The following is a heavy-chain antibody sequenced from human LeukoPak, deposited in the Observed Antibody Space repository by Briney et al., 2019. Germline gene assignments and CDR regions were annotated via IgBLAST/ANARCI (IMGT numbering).Heavy chain of an antibody. D-gene: IGHD4-11*01. CDR2: ISYDGSNK. V-gene: IGHV3-30*18. Sequence: GGSLRLSCAASGFTFSSYAMSWVRQAPGKGLEWVAVISYDGSNKYYADSVKGRFTISRDNSKNTLYLQMNSLRAEDTAVYYCAKDYGNHLYYFDYWGQGTLVTVSS. CDR1: GFTFSSYA. J-gene: IGHJ4*02. CDR3: AKDYGNHLYYFDY.